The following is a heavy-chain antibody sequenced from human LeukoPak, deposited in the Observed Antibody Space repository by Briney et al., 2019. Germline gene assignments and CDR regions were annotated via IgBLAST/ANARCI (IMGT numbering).Heavy chain of an antibody. D-gene: IGHD3-10*01. V-gene: IGHV3-48*02. CDR3: ARAQAGGDNYYNSGSSPNPNY. CDR2: IISTSSTI. J-gene: IGHJ4*02. CDR1: GFTFNSYN. Sequence: PGGSLRLSCAASGFTFNSYNMHWVRQAPGKGLGWGSYIISTSSTIYYADSVQGRFTISRDNAKNSLYLQMNSLRDEDTAVYYCARAQAGGDNYYNSGSSPNPNYWGQGTLVTVSS.